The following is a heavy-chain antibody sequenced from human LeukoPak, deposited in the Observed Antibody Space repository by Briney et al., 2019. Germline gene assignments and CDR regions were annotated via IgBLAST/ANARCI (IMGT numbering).Heavy chain of an antibody. D-gene: IGHD2-21*01. CDR2: ISSTSSTI. CDR1: GFTFSSYS. J-gene: IGHJ4*02. Sequence: GGSLRLSCAASGFTFSSYSMNWVRQAPGKGPEWVSYISSTSSTIYYADSVKGRFTISRDNAKNSLYLQMNSLRADDTAVYYCARDSDWVFDYWGQGTLVTVSS. V-gene: IGHV3-48*01. CDR3: ARDSDWVFDY.